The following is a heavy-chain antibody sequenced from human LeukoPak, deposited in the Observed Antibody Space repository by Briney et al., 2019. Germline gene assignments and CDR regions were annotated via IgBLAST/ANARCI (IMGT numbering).Heavy chain of an antibody. Sequence: PGGSLRLSCAASGFTFSNSWMGWVRQAPGKGLEWVAFIRYDGSNQYYADSVKGRFTISRDNSKNALYLQMNSLRAEDTAVYYCAKEGQFYDSGGYYFNFDSWGQGTLVTVSS. V-gene: IGHV3-30*02. D-gene: IGHD3-22*01. CDR1: GFTFSNSW. CDR3: AKEGQFYDSGGYYFNFDS. J-gene: IGHJ4*02. CDR2: IRYDGSNQ.